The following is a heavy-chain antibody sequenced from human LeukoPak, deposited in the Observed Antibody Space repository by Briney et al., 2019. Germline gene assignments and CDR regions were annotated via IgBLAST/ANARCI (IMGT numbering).Heavy chain of an antibody. D-gene: IGHD2-15*01. J-gene: IGHJ3*02. CDR3: AKRKDIVVVVAADDAFDI. Sequence: GRSLRLSCAASGFTFSSYAMHWVRQAPGKGLEWVSAISGSGGSTYYADSVKGRFTISRDNSKNTLYLQMNSLRAEDTAVYYCAKRKDIVVVVAADDAFDIWGQGTMVTVSS. CDR1: GFTFSSYA. CDR2: ISGSGGST. V-gene: IGHV3-23*01.